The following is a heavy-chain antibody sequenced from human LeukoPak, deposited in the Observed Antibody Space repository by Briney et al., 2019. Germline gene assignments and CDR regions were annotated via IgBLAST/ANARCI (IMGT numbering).Heavy chain of an antibody. J-gene: IGHJ5*02. V-gene: IGHV1-8*01. CDR2: LTPNTGQT. CDR1: VYTFTGFD. CDR3: ARNEYVTGWFDH. Sequence: ASLRVSCEASVYTFTGFDTNSVSPTTGEGLERLGCLTPNTGQTGYAQKSQGGDTLTRDTTTSTAYMEQSRLTSEDTAVCFCARNEYVTGWFDHWGQRSVVTVSS. D-gene: IGHD2/OR15-2a*01.